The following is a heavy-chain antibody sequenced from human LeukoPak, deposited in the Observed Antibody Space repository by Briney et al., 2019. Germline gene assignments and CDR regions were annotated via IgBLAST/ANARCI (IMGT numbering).Heavy chain of an antibody. Sequence: GXEXXGXXXAYNGNTNYAQKLQGRVTMTTDTSTSTAYMELRSLRSDDTAVYYCARDHYAFITGTPFRFDPWGQGTLVTVSS. CDR3: ARDHYAFITGTPFRFDP. CDR2: XXAYNGNT. D-gene: IGHD1-7*01. J-gene: IGHJ5*02. V-gene: IGHV1-18*01.